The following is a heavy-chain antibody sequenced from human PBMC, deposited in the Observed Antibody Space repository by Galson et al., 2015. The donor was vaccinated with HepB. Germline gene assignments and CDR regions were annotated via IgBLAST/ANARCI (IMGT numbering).Heavy chain of an antibody. CDR1: GYSFTSYW. CDR3: ASFIVGATGNDDAFDI. D-gene: IGHD1-26*01. J-gene: IGHJ3*02. Sequence: QSGAEVKKPGESLRISCKGSGYSFTSYWISWVRQMPGKGLEWMGRIDPSDSYTNYSPSFQGHVTIPADKSISTAYLQWSSLKASDTAMYYCASFIVGATGNDDAFDIWGQGTMVTVSS. CDR2: IDPSDSYT. V-gene: IGHV5-10-1*01.